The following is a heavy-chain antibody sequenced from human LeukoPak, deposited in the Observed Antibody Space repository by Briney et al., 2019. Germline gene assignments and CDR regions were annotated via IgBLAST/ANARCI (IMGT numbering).Heavy chain of an antibody. CDR2: ISGYNSKT. CDR1: DYPFTEFG. D-gene: IGHD1-26*01. J-gene: IGHJ4*02. CDR3: ARVLLVEDSESHYFAH. Sequence: ASVKVSCKASDYPFTEFGVSWVRQAPGQGLEWMGWISGYNSKTHYARKFQGRVTMTTDTSTTTAYMELRTLRSDDTAVYYCARVLLVEDSESHYFAHWGQGTLVTVTS. V-gene: IGHV1-18*01.